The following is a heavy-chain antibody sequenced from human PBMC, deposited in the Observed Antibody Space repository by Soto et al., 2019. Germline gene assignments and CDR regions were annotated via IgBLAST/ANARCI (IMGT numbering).Heavy chain of an antibody. D-gene: IGHD3-9*01. Sequence: EVQLVESGGGLVQPGGSLRLSCADSGFSFSSYWMHWVRQGPGKGLVWVSRINTAGSSTNYADSVKGRFTISRDNAKNTVYLQMNSLRAEDTAVYYCARSPGGYYIDWGQGTMVTVSS. CDR3: ARSPGGYYID. J-gene: IGHJ3*01. CDR1: GFSFSSYW. V-gene: IGHV3-74*01. CDR2: INTAGSST.